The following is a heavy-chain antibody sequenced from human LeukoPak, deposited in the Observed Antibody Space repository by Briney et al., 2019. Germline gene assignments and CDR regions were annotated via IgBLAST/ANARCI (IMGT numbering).Heavy chain of an antibody. CDR1: GFTFRTYE. Sequence: GGSLRLSCAASGFTFRTYEMNWVRQAPGKGLEWVSGISWNSGSIGYADSVKGRFTISRDNAKNSLYLQMNSLRAEDTALYYCAKAPGYSSEDAFDIWGQGTMVTVSS. CDR3: AKAPGYSSEDAFDI. V-gene: IGHV3-9*01. J-gene: IGHJ3*02. D-gene: IGHD6-19*01. CDR2: ISWNSGSI.